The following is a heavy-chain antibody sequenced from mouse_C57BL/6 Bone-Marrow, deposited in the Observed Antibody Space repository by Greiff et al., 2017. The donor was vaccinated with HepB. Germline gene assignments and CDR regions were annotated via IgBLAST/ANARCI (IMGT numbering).Heavy chain of an antibody. D-gene: IGHD2-2*01. CDR1: GFTFSDYG. V-gene: IGHV5-17*01. J-gene: IGHJ1*03. CDR3: ARGPIWLRRDWYFDV. Sequence: EVKLVESGGGLVKPGGSLKLSCAASGFTFSDYGMHWVRQAPEKGLEWVAYISSGSSTIYYADTVKGRFTIARDNAKNTLFLKMTSLRSEDTAMYYCARGPIWLRRDWYFDVWGTGTTVTVSS. CDR2: ISSGSSTI.